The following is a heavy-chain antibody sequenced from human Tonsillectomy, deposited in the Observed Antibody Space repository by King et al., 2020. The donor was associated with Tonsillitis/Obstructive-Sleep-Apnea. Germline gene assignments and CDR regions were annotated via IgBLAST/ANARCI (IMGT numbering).Heavy chain of an antibody. D-gene: IGHD2-2*01. V-gene: IGHV3-64D*06. Sequence: VQLVESGGGLVHPGGSLRLSCSASGFSFSDSAMHWVRQAPGKGLEYVSSISTNGDSTYYVDSVKGRFTISRDNSKNTLYLQMSSLRAEDTAVYYCVKDRGCSNTSCFLPFDFWGQGTLVTVS. CDR2: ISTNGDST. J-gene: IGHJ4*02. CDR3: VKDRGCSNTSCFLPFDF. CDR1: GFSFSDSA.